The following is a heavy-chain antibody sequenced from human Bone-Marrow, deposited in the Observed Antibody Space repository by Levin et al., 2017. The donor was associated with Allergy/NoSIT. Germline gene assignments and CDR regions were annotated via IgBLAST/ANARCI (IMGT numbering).Heavy chain of an antibody. CDR1: GFTFSSYA. V-gene: IGHV3-23*01. CDR2: ISGSGTIT. D-gene: IGHD6-19*01. CDR3: AKVGLAVAGYYFDS. J-gene: IGHJ4*02. Sequence: GESLKISCAASGFTFSSYAMSWVRQAPGKGLEWVSSISGSGTITHYAESVKGRFTISRDISKNMLHLQMNSLRAEDTAIYFCAKVGLAVAGYYFDSWGQGTLVTVSS.